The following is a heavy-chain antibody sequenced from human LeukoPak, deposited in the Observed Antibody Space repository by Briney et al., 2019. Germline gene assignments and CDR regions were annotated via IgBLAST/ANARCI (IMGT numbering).Heavy chain of an antibody. J-gene: IGHJ3*02. V-gene: IGHV3-48*04. D-gene: IGHD1-20*01. CDR2: ISSSSSTI. CDR3: ASRTIITANDAFDI. CDR1: GFTFSSHS. Sequence: GGSLRLSCAASGFTFSSHSMNWVRQAPGNGLEWVSYISSSSSTIYYADSVKGRFTISRDNAKNSLYLQMNSLRAEDTAVYYCASRTIITANDAFDIWGQGTMVTVSS.